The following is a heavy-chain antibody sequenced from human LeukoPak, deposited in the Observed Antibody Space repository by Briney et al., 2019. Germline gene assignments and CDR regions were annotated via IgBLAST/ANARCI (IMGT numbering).Heavy chain of an antibody. J-gene: IGHJ4*02. CDR1: EYSFATYW. V-gene: IGHV5-51*01. Sequence: GESLKISCKGSEYSFATYWIGWVRQMPGQGLEWMGIIFPGDSDTRYSPSFQGQVTISADKSISTAYLQWSSLKASDTAIYYCASEYCSGGNCYFNYWGQGTLVTVSS. CDR3: ASEYCSGGNCYFNY. D-gene: IGHD2-15*01. CDR2: IFPGDSDT.